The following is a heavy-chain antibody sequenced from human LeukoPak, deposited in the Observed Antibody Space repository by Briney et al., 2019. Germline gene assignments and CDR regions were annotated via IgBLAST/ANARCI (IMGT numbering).Heavy chain of an antibody. CDR2: INHSGST. J-gene: IGHJ4*02. CDR3: ARGRRLNYGDQPPLAG. CDR1: GGSFSGYY. Sequence: PSETLSLTCAVYGGSFSGYYWSWIRQPPGKGLEWLGEINHSGSTNYNPSLKSRVTISVDTSKNQFSLKLSSVTAADTAVYYCARGRRLNYGDQPPLAGWGQGTLVTVSS. V-gene: IGHV4-34*01. D-gene: IGHD4-17*01.